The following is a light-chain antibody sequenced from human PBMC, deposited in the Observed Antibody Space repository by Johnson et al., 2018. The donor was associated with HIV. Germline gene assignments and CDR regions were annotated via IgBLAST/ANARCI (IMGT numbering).Light chain of an antibody. CDR2: ENN. CDR1: SSNIGSHY. Sequence: QSVLTQPPSVSAAPGQKVTISCSGSSSNIGSHYVSWYQQLPGTAPKLLIYENNKRPSGIPDRFSGSKSGTSATLGITGLQTGDEADYYCGTWDNSLSTGGVFGTGTKVTVL. J-gene: IGLJ1*01. CDR3: GTWDNSLSTGGV. V-gene: IGLV1-51*02.